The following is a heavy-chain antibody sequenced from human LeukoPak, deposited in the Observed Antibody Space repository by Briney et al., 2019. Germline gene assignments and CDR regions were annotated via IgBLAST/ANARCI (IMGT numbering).Heavy chain of an antibody. V-gene: IGHV3-74*01. D-gene: IGHD2-8*01. Sequence: GGSLRLSCAASGFSFSSYWMHWVRQAPGKGLVWVSRINSNGRSTSYADSVKGRFTISRDNTKNTLYLEMNNLRAEDTAVYYCTRDVWGDRDNYFDCWGQGTLVTVSS. J-gene: IGHJ4*02. CDR3: TRDVWGDRDNYFDC. CDR2: INSNGRST. CDR1: GFSFSSYW.